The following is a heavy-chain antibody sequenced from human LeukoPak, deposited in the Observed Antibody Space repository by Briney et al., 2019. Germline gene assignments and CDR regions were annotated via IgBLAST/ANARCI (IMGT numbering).Heavy chain of an antibody. J-gene: IGHJ4*02. V-gene: IGHV3-48*03. Sequence: GGSLRLSCAASGFTFSRYGMNWVRQAAGKGLEWVSYISDSSSTIYYADSVKGRLTISRDNAKNSLYLQMNSLRAEDTPVYYCARWGATGYGDYWGQGTLVTVSS. CDR3: ARWGATGYGDY. CDR2: ISDSSSTI. CDR1: GFTFSRYG. D-gene: IGHD3-9*01.